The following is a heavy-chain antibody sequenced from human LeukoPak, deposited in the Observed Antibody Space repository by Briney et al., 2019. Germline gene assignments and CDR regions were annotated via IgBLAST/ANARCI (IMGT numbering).Heavy chain of an antibody. J-gene: IGHJ3*02. D-gene: IGHD2-21*02. Sequence: SVKVSCKASGGTFSSYASSWVRQAPGRGLEWMGGNIPIFGTANYAEKFQGRGTITADQSTSTAYMELSSLRSEDTAVYYCAREPGFTVVTSWQVGDGDAFDIWGQGTMVTVSS. CDR3: AREPGFTVVTSWQVGDGDAFDI. CDR1: GGTFSSYA. V-gene: IGHV1-69*13. CDR2: NIPIFGTA.